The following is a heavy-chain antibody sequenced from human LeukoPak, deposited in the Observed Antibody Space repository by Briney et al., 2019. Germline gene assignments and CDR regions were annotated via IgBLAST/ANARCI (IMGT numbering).Heavy chain of an antibody. D-gene: IGHD3-3*01. CDR2: ISSNGGST. CDR1: GLTFSSYA. CDR3: ARMYYDFWSGIRGDYYYYMDV. V-gene: IGHV3-64*01. J-gene: IGHJ6*03. Sequence: PGGSLRLSCAASGLTFSSYAMHWVRQAPGKGLEYVSAISSNGGSTYYANSVKGRFTISRDNSKNTLYPQMGSLRAEDMAVYYCARMYYDFWSGIRGDYYYYMDVWGKGTTVTVSS.